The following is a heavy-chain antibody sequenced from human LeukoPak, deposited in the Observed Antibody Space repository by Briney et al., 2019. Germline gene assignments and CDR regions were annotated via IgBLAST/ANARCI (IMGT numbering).Heavy chain of an antibody. J-gene: IGHJ6*02. CDR1: GYTFTSYD. CDR2: MNPNSGNT. Sequence: ASVKVSCKASGYTFTSYDINWVRQATGQGLEWMGWMNPNSGNTGYAQKFQGRVTMTRNTSISTAYMELSSLRSEDTAVYYCARVRVYYYGSGSYYPLYYGMDVWGQGTTVTVSS. D-gene: IGHD3-10*01. V-gene: IGHV1-8*01. CDR3: ARVRVYYYGSGSYYPLYYGMDV.